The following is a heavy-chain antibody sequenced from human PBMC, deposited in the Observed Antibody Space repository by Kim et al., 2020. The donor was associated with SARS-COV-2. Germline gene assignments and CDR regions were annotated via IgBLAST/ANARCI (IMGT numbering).Heavy chain of an antibody. CDR1: GFTFSSYA. J-gene: IGHJ4*02. V-gene: IGHV3-30-3*01. CDR2: ISYDGSNK. CDR3: AREARSETFDY. Sequence: GGSLRLSCAASGFTFSSYAMHWVRQAPGKGLEWVAVISYDGSNKYYADSVKGRFTISRDNSKNTLYLQMNSLRAEDTAVYYCAREARSETFDYWGQGTLVTVSS.